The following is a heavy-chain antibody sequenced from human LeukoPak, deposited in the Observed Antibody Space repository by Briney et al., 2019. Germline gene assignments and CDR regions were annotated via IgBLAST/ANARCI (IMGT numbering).Heavy chain of an antibody. CDR2: INPNSGGT. V-gene: IGHV1-2*02. D-gene: IGHD6-6*01. CDR1: GYTFTGYY. J-gene: IGHJ5*02. Sequence: GSVKVSCKASGYTFTGYYMHWVRQAPGQGLEWMGWINPNSGGTNYAQKFQGRVTMTRDTSISTAYMELSRLRSDDTAVYYCAREGVIAARRLVWFDPWGQGTLVTVSS. CDR3: AREGVIAARRLVWFDP.